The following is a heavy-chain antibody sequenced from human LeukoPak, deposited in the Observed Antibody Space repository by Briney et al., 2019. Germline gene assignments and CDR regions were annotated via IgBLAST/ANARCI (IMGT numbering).Heavy chain of an antibody. D-gene: IGHD3-22*01. CDR2: ISSSGSTI. CDR1: GFTFSSYV. CDR3: ASVGIVVVSDY. V-gene: IGHV3-48*03. Sequence: GGSLRLSCAASGFTFSSYVMNWVRQAPGKGLEWVSYISSSGSTIYYADSVKGRFTISRDNAKNSLYLQMNSLRAEDTAVYYCASVGIVVVSDYWGQGTLVTVSS. J-gene: IGHJ4*02.